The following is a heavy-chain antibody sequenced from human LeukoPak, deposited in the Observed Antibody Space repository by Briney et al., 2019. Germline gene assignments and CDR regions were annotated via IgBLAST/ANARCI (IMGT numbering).Heavy chain of an antibody. CDR1: GYTFTGYY. CDR2: INPNSGGT. V-gene: IGHV1-2*04. J-gene: IGHJ4*02. D-gene: IGHD3-22*01. Sequence: ASVKVSCKASGYTFTGYYMHWVRQAPGQGLEWMGWINPNSGGTNYAQKFQGWVTMTRDTSISTAYMELSRLRSDDTAVYYCARGRAAAGLLPRYYDSSVGPEDYWGQGTLVTVSS. CDR3: ARGRAAAGLLPRYYDSSVGPEDY.